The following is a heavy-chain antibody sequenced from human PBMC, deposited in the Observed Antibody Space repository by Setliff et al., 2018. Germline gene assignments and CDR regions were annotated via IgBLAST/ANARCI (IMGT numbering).Heavy chain of an antibody. CDR2: ISAYNGNT. V-gene: IGHV1-18*01. CDR1: GYTFISYG. D-gene: IGHD2-2*01. Sequence: ASVKVSCKASGYTFISYGISWVRQAPGQGLEWMGWISAYNGNTNYAQKLQGRVTMTTDTSTSTVYMELRSLRSDDTAVYYCARVLFHCSSTSCYLDAFDIWVQGTMVTVSS. J-gene: IGHJ3*02. CDR3: ARVLFHCSSTSCYLDAFDI.